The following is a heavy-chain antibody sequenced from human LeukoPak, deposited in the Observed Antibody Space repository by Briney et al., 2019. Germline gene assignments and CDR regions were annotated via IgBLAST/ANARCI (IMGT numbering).Heavy chain of an antibody. D-gene: IGHD6-19*01. CDR1: GFTFSSYA. CDR2: ISGSGGST. CDR3: ANTIAVAGFYYYYGVDV. Sequence: GGSLRLSCAASGFTFSSYAMSWVRQAPGKGLEWVSAISGSGGSTYYADSVKGRFTISRDNSKNTLYLQMNSLRADDTAIYYCANTIAVAGFYYYYGVDVWGQGTTVTVSS. V-gene: IGHV3-23*01. J-gene: IGHJ6*02.